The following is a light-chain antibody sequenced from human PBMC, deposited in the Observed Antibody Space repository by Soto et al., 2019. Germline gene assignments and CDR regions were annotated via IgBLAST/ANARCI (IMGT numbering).Light chain of an antibody. CDR1: QSVSSS. CDR3: QQYNNWPPIT. J-gene: IGKJ5*01. V-gene: IGKV3-15*01. CDR2: AAS. Sequence: EIVLTQSPATLSLSPGERATLSCRSSQSVSSSLAWYQQKPGQAPRLLIYAASTRATGIPARFSGSGSGTEFTLTISSLQSEDFAVYYCQQYNNWPPITFGQGTRLEIK.